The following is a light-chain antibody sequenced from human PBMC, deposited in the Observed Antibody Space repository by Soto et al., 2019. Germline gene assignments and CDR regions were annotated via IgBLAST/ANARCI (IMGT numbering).Light chain of an antibody. CDR3: AAWDDSLNGWV. CDR1: SSNVGSNP. V-gene: IGLV1-44*01. Sequence: QSALTQPPSASGTPRQRVTISCSGSSSNVGSNPVNWYQQVPGTPPKLLIYSNHQRPSGVPDRFSGSKSGTSASLAISGLQSEDEADYFCAAWDDSLNGWVFGGGTKLTVL. CDR2: SNH. J-gene: IGLJ3*02.